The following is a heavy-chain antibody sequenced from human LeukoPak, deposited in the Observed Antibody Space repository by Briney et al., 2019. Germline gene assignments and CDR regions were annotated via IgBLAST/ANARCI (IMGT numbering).Heavy chain of an antibody. CDR1: GGSFSGYY. Sequence: SETLSFTCAVYGGSFSGYYWSWIRQPPGKGLEWIGEINHSGSTNYNPSLTSRVTISVDTSKNQFSPKLSSVTAADTAVYYCARGITYFDYWGQGTLVTVSS. J-gene: IGHJ4*02. CDR2: INHSGST. V-gene: IGHV4-34*01. CDR3: ARGITYFDY.